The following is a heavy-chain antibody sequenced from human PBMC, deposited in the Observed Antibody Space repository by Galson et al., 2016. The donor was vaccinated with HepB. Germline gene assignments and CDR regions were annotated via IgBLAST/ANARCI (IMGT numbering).Heavy chain of an antibody. CDR2: ISGTSTYI. CDR1: LFRFSSYT. V-gene: IGHV3-21*01. CDR3: STSGGGYHFYYDY. J-gene: IGHJ4*02. D-gene: IGHD2-21*02. Sequence: SLRLCCAASLFRFSSYTINWLRQAPGKGLEWVSSISGTSTYIYYSDSGRGRFTIVRDNAKSSLYLHMSSLSAEATAVYYCSTSGGGYHFYYDYWGQGIPVTVSS.